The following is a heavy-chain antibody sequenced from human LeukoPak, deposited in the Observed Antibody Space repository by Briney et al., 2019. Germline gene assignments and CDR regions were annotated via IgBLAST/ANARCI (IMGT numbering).Heavy chain of an antibody. Sequence: ASVKVSCKASGYTFTSYAMNWVRQAPGQGLEWMGWINTNTGNPTYAQGFTGRFVFSLDTSVSTAYLQISSLKAEDTAVYYCARDLRRAPYYYYYYGMDVWGQGTTVTVSS. CDR3: ARDLRRAPYYYYYYGMDV. CDR2: INTNTGNP. J-gene: IGHJ6*02. V-gene: IGHV7-4-1*02. CDR1: GYTFTSYA.